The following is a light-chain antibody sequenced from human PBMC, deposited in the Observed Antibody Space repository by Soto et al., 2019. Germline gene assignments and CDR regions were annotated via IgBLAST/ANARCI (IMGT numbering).Light chain of an antibody. Sequence: QAVVTQEPSLTVSPGGTVTLTCGSSTGAVTSGHYPYWFQQKPGQAPRTLIYDTSNKHSCTPARFSGSLLGGKAALTLSGAQPEDEAEYYCLLSYSGAREVFGGGTQLTVL. CDR3: LLSYSGAREV. CDR1: TGAVTSGHY. CDR2: DTS. V-gene: IGLV7-46*01. J-gene: IGLJ2*01.